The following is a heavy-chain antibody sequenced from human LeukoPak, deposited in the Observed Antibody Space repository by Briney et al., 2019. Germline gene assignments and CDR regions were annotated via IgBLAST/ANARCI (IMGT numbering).Heavy chain of an antibody. D-gene: IGHD5-18*01. CDR1: GGSFSGYY. J-gene: IGHJ4*02. Sequence: SETLSLTCAVYGGSFSGYYWSWIRQPPGKGLEWIGEINHSGSTNYNPSLKSRVTISVDTSKNQFSLKLSSVTAADTAVYYCARVRRYSCGLTKPPPEFDYWGQGTLVTVSS. CDR2: INHSGST. V-gene: IGHV4-34*01. CDR3: ARVRRYSCGLTKPPPEFDY.